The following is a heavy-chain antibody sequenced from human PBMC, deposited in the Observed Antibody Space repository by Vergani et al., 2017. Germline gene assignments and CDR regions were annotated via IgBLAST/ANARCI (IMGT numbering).Heavy chain of an antibody. D-gene: IGHD3-10*01. J-gene: IGHJ6*02. CDR3: ARDLLWFGGLTHGMDV. CDR1: GYTFTSYY. V-gene: IGHV1-46*01. CDR2: INPSGGST. Sequence: QVQLVQSGAEVKKPGASVKVSCKASGYTFTSYYMHWVRQAPGQGLEWMGIINPSGGSTSYAQKFQGRVTMTRDTSTSTVYMELSSLRSEDTAVYYCARDLLWFGGLTHGMDVWGQGTTVTVSS.